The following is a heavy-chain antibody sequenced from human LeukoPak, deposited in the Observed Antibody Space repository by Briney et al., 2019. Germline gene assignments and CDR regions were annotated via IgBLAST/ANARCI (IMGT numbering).Heavy chain of an antibody. CDR1: GGSITTTNF. Sequence: PSETLSLTCGVSGGSITTTNFWSWVRPPPGGGLEWIGEISLRGRTQYNPSLKSRVNISIDDSKNHLYLSLASVTAADTAVYYCSRESGPYCPFGHWGQGTLVAVTS. CDR2: ISLRGRT. D-gene: IGHD1-26*01. J-gene: IGHJ5*02. V-gene: IGHV4-4*02. CDR3: SRESGPYCPFGH.